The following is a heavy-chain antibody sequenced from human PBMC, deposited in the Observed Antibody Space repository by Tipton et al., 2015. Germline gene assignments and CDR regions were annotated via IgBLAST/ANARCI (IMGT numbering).Heavy chain of an antibody. CDR3: ACHDYDLLTRDYQTVDY. V-gene: IGHV4-38-2*02. J-gene: IGHJ4*02. Sequence: TLSLTCTVSGYSISRDYFWGWIRQPPGKGLEWIGSIDHNGGTYYIPSLKSRVTISVDTSKNHFSLKLNSVTAADTAVYYCACHDYDLLTRDYQTVDYWGQGTVVTVSS. CDR1: GYSISRDYF. D-gene: IGHD3-9*01. CDR2: IDHNGGT.